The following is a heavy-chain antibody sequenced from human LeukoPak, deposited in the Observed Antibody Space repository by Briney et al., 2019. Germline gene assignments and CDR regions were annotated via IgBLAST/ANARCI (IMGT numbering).Heavy chain of an antibody. CDR2: ISYDGSNK. CDR3: AREYDTRYYYYGMDV. D-gene: IGHD1-1*01. CDR1: GSTFSSYA. J-gene: IGHJ6*02. Sequence: GGSLRLSCAASGSTFSSYAMHWVRQAPGKGLEWVAVISYDGSNKYYADSVKGRFTISRDNSKNTLYLQMNSLRAEDTAVYYCAREYDTRYYYYGMDVWGQGTTVTVSS. V-gene: IGHV3-30-3*01.